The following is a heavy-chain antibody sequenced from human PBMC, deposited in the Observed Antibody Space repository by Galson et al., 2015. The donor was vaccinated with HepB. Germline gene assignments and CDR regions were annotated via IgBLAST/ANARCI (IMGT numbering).Heavy chain of an antibody. D-gene: IGHD4-17*01. V-gene: IGHV3-11*06. Sequence: SLRVSCADSGFTFSDYYMSWIRQAPGKGLEWLAYGSSITNYTNYVDSVTGRFTVSRENVKTSISLQMNRLSVEDTAMYYCARVADSHYGDHTHFDSWGHGSLVTVSS. CDR2: GSSITNYT. CDR3: ARVADSHYGDHTHFDS. CDR1: GFTFSDYY. J-gene: IGHJ4*01.